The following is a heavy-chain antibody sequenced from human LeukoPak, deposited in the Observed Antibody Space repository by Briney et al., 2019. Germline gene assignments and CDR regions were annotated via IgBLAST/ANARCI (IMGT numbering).Heavy chain of an antibody. CDR3: AKTRPLDSSSWSHGDY. CDR2: ISYDGSNK. CDR1: GFTFSSYA. D-gene: IGHD6-13*01. V-gene: IGHV3-30*04. Sequence: GSLRLSCVASGFTFSSYAMHWVRQAPGKGLEWVAVISYDGSNKYYADSVKGRFTISRDNSKNTLYLQMNSLRAEDTAVYYCAKTRPLDSSSWSHGDYWGQGTLVTVSS. J-gene: IGHJ4*02.